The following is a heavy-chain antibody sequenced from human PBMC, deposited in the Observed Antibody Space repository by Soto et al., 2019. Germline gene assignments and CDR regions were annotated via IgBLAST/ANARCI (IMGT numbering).Heavy chain of an antibody. CDR3: ARAPPGYSSSWYPYRNWFDP. V-gene: IGHV1-18*01. Sequence: ASVKVSCKASGYTFTSYGISWVRQAPGQGPEWMGWISAYNGNTNYAQKLQGRVTMTTDTSTSTAYMELRSLRSDDTAVYYCARAPPGYSSSWYPYRNWFDPWGQGTLVTVSS. CDR2: ISAYNGNT. D-gene: IGHD6-13*01. J-gene: IGHJ5*02. CDR1: GYTFTSYG.